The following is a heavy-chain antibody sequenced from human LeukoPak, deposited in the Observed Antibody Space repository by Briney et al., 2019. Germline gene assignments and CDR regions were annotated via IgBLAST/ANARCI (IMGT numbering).Heavy chain of an antibody. J-gene: IGHJ4*02. CDR1: GGTFSSYA. V-gene: IGHV1-69*04. Sequence: PVKVSCKASGGTFSSYAISWVRQAPGQGLEWMGRIIPILGIANYAQKFQGRVTITADKSTSTAYMELSSLRSEDTAVYYCARGGENYYYDSSGYYFLYWGQGTLVTVSS. D-gene: IGHD3-22*01. CDR3: ARGGENYYYDSSGYYFLY. CDR2: IIPILGIA.